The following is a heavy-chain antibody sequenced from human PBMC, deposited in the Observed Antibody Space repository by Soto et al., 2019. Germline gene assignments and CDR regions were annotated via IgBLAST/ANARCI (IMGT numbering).Heavy chain of an antibody. CDR1: GFSLSTSRVL. J-gene: IGHJ4*02. D-gene: IGHD4-17*01. Sequence: QITLKESGPTLVKPTQTLTLTCTFSGFSLSTSRVLVGWIRQPPGKALEWLAFIYGNDDKRYSPSLRSSLTITKDTSKNQVVLTMTNMDPEDTAPYYCAHRTRVTSDDFWGQGTLVTVSS. CDR2: IYGNDDK. V-gene: IGHV2-5*01. CDR3: AHRTRVTSDDF.